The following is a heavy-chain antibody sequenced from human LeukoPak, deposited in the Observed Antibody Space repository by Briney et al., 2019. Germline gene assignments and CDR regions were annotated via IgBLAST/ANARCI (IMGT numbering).Heavy chain of an antibody. CDR3: AREESGGYFDY. Sequence: ASVKVSCRASGYTFTSYYMHWVRQAPGQGLEWMGESNPSGVGTNYAQKFQGRVTMTRDTSTSTVYMELSSLRSEDTAVYYCAREESGGYFDYWGQGTLVTVSS. CDR1: GYTFTSYY. D-gene: IGHD2-8*02. J-gene: IGHJ4*02. CDR2: SNPSGVGT. V-gene: IGHV1-46*01.